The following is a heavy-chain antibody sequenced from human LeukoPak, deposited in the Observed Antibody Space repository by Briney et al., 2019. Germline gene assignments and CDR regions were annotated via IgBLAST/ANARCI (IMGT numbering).Heavy chain of an antibody. V-gene: IGHV7-4-1*02. D-gene: IGHD2-15*01. Sequence: ASVKVSCKASGYTFTSNALNWVRQSPGQGLEWMGWINTDSGNPTYAQGFTGRFVFSLDTSVSTAYLQINSLEAEDTAMYYCARGIGYCSDFSCHLDPWGQGTLVTVSS. CDR1: GYTFTSNA. CDR2: INTDSGNP. J-gene: IGHJ5*02. CDR3: ARGIGYCSDFSCHLDP.